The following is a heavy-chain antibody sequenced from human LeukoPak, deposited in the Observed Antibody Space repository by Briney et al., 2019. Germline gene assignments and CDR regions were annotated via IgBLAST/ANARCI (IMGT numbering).Heavy chain of an antibody. CDR1: GFAFSSNW. J-gene: IGHJ4*02. Sequence: GGSLRLSCSASGFAFSSNWMTWVRQAPGKGLEGVANIKPDGSERYYVESVKGRFTISRDNAKNSVFLQMDSLRAEDTALYYCARYYEGGQGTRVSVS. CDR3: ARYYE. V-gene: IGHV3-7*04. D-gene: IGHD3-16*01. CDR2: IKPDGSER.